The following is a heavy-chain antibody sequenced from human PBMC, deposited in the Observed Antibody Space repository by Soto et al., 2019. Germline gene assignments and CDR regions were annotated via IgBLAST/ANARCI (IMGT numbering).Heavy chain of an antibody. CDR3: ARAVELRFLEWFDAFDI. J-gene: IGHJ3*02. V-gene: IGHV4-30-4*01. CDR1: GGSISSGGYY. D-gene: IGHD3-3*01. CDR2: IYYSGST. Sequence: SETLSLTCTVSGGSISSGGYYWSWIRQPPGKGLEWIGYIYYSGSTYYNPSLRSRVTISVDTSKNQFSLQLSSVTAADTAVYYCARAVELRFLEWFDAFDIWGQGTMVTVSS.